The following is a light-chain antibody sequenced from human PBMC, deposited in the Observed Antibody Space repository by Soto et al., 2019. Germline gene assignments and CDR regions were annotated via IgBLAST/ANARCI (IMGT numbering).Light chain of an antibody. Sequence: SYELTQPPSVSVSPGHTASITCSGDKLGDKYVSWYQQKPGQSPVLVIYQDTKRPSGIPERFSGSNSGNTATLTISGTQAMDEADYFCQAWDTSTYVFGTGTKLTVL. V-gene: IGLV3-1*01. CDR1: KLGDKY. J-gene: IGLJ1*01. CDR3: QAWDTSTYV. CDR2: QDT.